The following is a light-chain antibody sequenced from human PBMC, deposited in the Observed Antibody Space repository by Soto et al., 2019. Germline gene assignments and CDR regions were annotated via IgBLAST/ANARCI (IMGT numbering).Light chain of an antibody. V-gene: IGLV2-8*01. Sequence: QSVLTQPPSAAGSPGQSVTISCTGTSTGVGGYNYVSWYQQYPGKAPKLMIYEVSKRPSGVSDRFSGSKSGDTASLTISGLQAEDEADYHCGSNVGLNTYVVGTGTKVTVL. CDR1: STGVGGYNY. CDR3: GSNVGLNTYV. CDR2: EVS. J-gene: IGLJ1*01.